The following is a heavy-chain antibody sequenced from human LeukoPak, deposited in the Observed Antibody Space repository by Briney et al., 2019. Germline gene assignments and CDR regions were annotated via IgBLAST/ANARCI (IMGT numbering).Heavy chain of an antibody. V-gene: IGHV1-69*01. CDR2: IIPIFGTA. CDR1: GGTFSSYA. D-gene: IGHD1-26*01. CDR3: ARLVGANLPYGMDV. Sequence: SVKVSCKASGGTFSSYAISWVRQAPGQGLEWMGGIIPIFGTANYAQKFQGRVTITADESTSTAYMELSSLRSEDTAVYHCARLVGANLPYGMDVWGQGTTVTVSS. J-gene: IGHJ6*02.